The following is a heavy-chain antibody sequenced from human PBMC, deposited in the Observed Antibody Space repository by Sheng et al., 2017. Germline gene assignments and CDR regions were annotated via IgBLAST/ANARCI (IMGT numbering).Heavy chain of an antibody. CDR1: GFTFSSYG. Sequence: QVQLVESGGGVVQPGRSLRLSCAASGFTFSSYGMHWVRQAPGKGLEWVAVIWYDGSNKYYADSVKGRFTISRDNSKNTLYLQMNSLRAEDTAVYYCAREGYSSSGHYYGMDVWDQGP. CDR3: AREGYSSSGHYYGMDV. J-gene: IGHJ6*02. V-gene: IGHV3-33*01. CDR2: IWYDGSNK. D-gene: IGHD6-6*01.